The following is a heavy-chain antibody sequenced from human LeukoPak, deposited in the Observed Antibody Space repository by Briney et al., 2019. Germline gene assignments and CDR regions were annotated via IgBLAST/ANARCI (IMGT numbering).Heavy chain of an antibody. CDR3: ARGVWGYYSDY. CDR1: GFTFGGYE. CDR2: ISSSGRTI. J-gene: IGHJ4*02. Sequence: GGSLRLSCAASGFTFGGYEMNWVRQAPGKGLEWVSYISSSGRTIYNADSVKGRFTISRDNAKNLLYLQMNSLRAEDTAVYYCARGVWGYYSDYWGQGTLVTVSS. D-gene: IGHD3-22*01. V-gene: IGHV3-48*03.